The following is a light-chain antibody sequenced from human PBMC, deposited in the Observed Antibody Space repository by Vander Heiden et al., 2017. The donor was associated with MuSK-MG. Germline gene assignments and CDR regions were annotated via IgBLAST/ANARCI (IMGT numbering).Light chain of an antibody. CDR1: QDISTK. J-gene: IGKJ5*01. CDR3: QQVHSFPIA. Sequence: DTQMTQTPSSSSAPVGDRVTITCRASQDISTKLGWYQQRPGQAPKLLIYAASSLHSGVPSRFSGSGSGTDFTLTISSLQPEDFATYHCQQVHSFPIAFGQGTRLEIK. V-gene: IGKV1-12*01. CDR2: AAS.